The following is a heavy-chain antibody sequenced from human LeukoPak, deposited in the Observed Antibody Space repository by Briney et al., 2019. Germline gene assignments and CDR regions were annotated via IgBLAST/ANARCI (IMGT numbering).Heavy chain of an antibody. V-gene: IGHV1-2*02. CDR1: GYTFTGYY. D-gene: IGHD4-17*01. CDR2: INPNSRGT. CDR3: ARYGDYVPFDY. J-gene: IGHJ4*02. Sequence: AAVKVSCKASGYTFTGYYMHWVRQAPGQGLEWMGWINPNSRGTNYAQKFQGRVTMTRDTSISTAYMELSRLRSDDTAVYYCARYGDYVPFDYWGQGTLVPVSS.